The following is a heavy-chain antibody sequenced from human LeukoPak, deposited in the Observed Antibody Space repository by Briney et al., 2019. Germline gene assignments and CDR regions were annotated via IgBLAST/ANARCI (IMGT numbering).Heavy chain of an antibody. Sequence: SVKVSCKASGGTFSSYAISWVRQAPGQGLEWMGRIIPILGIANYAQKFQGRVTITADKSTSTAYMELRSLRSDDTAVYYCARGWSEYCSSTSCYTPFDYWGQGTLVTVSS. CDR2: IIPILGIA. J-gene: IGHJ4*02. CDR1: GGTFSSYA. V-gene: IGHV1-69*04. CDR3: ARGWSEYCSSTSCYTPFDY. D-gene: IGHD2-2*02.